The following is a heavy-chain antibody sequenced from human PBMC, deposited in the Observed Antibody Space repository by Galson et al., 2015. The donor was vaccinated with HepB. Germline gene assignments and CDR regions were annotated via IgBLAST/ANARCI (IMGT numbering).Heavy chain of an antibody. J-gene: IGHJ5*01. CDR1: GFAFESNA. D-gene: IGHD5-18*01. CDR2: IIGKGDST. CDR3: AKGYGLFDS. Sequence: SLRLSRAASGFAFESNAMGWVGQAPGWGLECISGIIGKGDSTFYADSVKGRFTVSKDNSNNMLNRQMYSLRAEDAGLYFCAKGYGLFDSWGQGILVTVSS. V-gene: IGHV3-23*01.